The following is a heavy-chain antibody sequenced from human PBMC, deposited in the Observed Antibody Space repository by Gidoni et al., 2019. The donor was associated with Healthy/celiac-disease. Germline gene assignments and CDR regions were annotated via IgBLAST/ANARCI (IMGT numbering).Heavy chain of an antibody. J-gene: IGHJ4*02. V-gene: IGHV4-59*13. Sequence: QVQLQESGPGLVKPSETLSLTCTVSGGSISSYYCVWIRKPPGKGLEWVGYIYYRGSTNYNPSLKSRVTISVDTSKNQFSLKLSSVTAADTAVYYCARTTEELQFDYWGQGTLVTVSS. CDR3: ARTTEELQFDY. CDR1: GGSISSYY. D-gene: IGHD1-26*01. CDR2: IYYRGST.